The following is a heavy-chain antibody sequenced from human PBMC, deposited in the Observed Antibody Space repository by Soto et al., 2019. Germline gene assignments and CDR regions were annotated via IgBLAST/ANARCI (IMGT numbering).Heavy chain of an antibody. V-gene: IGHV1-3*01. J-gene: IGHJ6*02. CDR2: INAGNGNT. CDR3: ARAGNGPRGMDV. Sequence: QVQLVQSGAEVKKPGASMKVSCKASGYTFTSYAMHWVRQAPGQRLEWMGWINAGNGNTKYSQKFQGRVTITRDTSASTADMELNSKRSEDTAVYYCARAGNGPRGMDVWGQGTTVTVSS. CDR1: GYTFTSYA.